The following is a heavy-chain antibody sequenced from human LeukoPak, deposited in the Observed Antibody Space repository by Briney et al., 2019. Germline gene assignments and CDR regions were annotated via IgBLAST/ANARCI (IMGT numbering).Heavy chain of an antibody. Sequence: GGSLRLSCAASGFTFSSYGMSWVRQAPGKGLEWVSAISGSGGSIYYADSVKGRFTISRDNSKNTLYLQMNSLRAEDTAVYYCAKDLEWLVFGIFDYWGQGTLVTVSS. J-gene: IGHJ4*02. V-gene: IGHV3-23*01. CDR1: GFTFSSYG. CDR3: AKDLEWLVFGIFDY. D-gene: IGHD6-19*01. CDR2: ISGSGGSI.